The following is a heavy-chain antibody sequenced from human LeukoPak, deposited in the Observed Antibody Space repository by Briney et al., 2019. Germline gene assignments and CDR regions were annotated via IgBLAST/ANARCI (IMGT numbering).Heavy chain of an antibody. Sequence: SETLSLTCTVSGGSLSSGGYYWSWIRQHPGKGLEWIGYIYYSGSTYYNPSLKSRVTISVDTSKNQFSLKLSSVTAADTAVYYCASLRFLDLAWYFDYWGQGTLVTVSS. CDR3: ASLRFLDLAWYFDY. CDR2: IYYSGST. CDR1: GGSLSSGGYY. J-gene: IGHJ4*02. D-gene: IGHD3-3*01. V-gene: IGHV4-31*03.